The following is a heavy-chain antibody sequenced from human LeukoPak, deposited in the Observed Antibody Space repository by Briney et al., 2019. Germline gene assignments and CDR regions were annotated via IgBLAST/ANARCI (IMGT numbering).Heavy chain of an antibody. J-gene: IGHJ4*02. V-gene: IGHV3-48*03. CDR2: ISSSGSTI. Sequence: GGSLRLSCAASGFTFGSYEMNWVRQAPGKGLEWVSYISSSGSTIYYADSVKGRFTISRDNAKNSLYLQMNSLRAEDTAVYYCAAGLDYYDSSGFDYWGQGTLVTVSS. CDR1: GFTFGSYE. D-gene: IGHD3-22*01. CDR3: AAGLDYYDSSGFDY.